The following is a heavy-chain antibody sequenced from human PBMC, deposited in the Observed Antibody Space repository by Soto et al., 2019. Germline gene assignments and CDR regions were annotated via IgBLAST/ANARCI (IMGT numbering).Heavy chain of an antibody. CDR1: GYTFTSYG. J-gene: IGHJ4*02. CDR2: INTKNGNT. CDR3: ARDQAPYSNGWYY. V-gene: IGHV1-18*01. D-gene: IGHD6-19*01. Sequence: QIYLVQSGAEVKKPGASVKVSCKASGYTFTSYGIIWVRQAPGQGLEWMGWINTKNGNTHYAQKLQGRGTMTTDTSTTTAYRELRSLRTDDTAVYFCARDQAPYSNGWYYWGQGTLVTVSS.